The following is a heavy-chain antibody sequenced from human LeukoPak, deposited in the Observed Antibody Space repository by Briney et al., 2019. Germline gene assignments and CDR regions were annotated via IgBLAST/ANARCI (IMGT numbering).Heavy chain of an antibody. CDR1: GFTFSSYA. CDR3: AKGGRWDYYDSSH. V-gene: IGHV3-23*01. J-gene: IGHJ3*01. Sequence: PGGSLRLSCAVSGFTFSSYAMTWVRQAPWKGLEWVSGISGSGGSTYYADSVKGRFTISRDNSKNTLYLQMNSLRAEDTAVYYCAKGGRWDYYDSSHWGQGTMVTVSS. CDR2: ISGSGGST. D-gene: IGHD3-22*01.